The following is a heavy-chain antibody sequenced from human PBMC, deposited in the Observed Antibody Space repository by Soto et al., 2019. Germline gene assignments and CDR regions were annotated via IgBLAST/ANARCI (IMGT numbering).Heavy chain of an antibody. J-gene: IGHJ3*02. D-gene: IGHD3-3*01. Sequence: GGSLRLSCAASGFTFSSYGMHWVRQAPGKGLEWVAVIWYDGSNKYYADSVKGRFTISRDNSKNTLYLQMNSLRVEDTAVYYCARGGDYDFWSGYYTGDAFDIWGQGTMVPSPQ. CDR2: IWYDGSNK. V-gene: IGHV3-33*01. CDR3: ARGGDYDFWSGYYTGDAFDI. CDR1: GFTFSSYG.